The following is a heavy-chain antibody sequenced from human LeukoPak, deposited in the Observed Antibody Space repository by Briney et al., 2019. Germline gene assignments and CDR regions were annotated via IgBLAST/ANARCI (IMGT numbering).Heavy chain of an antibody. J-gene: IGHJ3*02. V-gene: IGHV1-18*01. CDR2: ISAYNGNT. CDR3: ATRVVGYCSGGSCPDDAFDI. Sequence: GASVKVSCKASGYTFTSYGISWVRQAPGQGLEWMGWISAYNGNTNYAQKFQGRVTMTRNTSISTAYMELSSLRSEDTAVYYCATRVVGYCSGGSCPDDAFDIWGQGTMVTVSS. CDR1: GYTFTSYG. D-gene: IGHD2-15*01.